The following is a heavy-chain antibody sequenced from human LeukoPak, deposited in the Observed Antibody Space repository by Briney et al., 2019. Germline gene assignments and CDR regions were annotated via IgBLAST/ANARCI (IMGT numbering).Heavy chain of an antibody. CDR3: ARGTAKYCSSTSCYGLTRLYNWFDP. J-gene: IGHJ5*02. Sequence: SETLSLTCTVSGGSISSYYWSWIRQPAGKGLEWIGRIYTSGSTNYNPSLKSRVTISVDKSKNQFSLKLSSVTAADTAVYYCARGTAKYCSSTSCYGLTRLYNWFDPWGQGTLVTVSS. CDR1: GGSISSYY. CDR2: IYTSGST. V-gene: IGHV4-4*07. D-gene: IGHD2-2*01.